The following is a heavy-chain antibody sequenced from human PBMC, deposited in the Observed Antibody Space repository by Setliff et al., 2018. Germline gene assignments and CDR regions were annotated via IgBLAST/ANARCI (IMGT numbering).Heavy chain of an antibody. CDR3: ARGNSNYYLFDY. J-gene: IGHJ4*02. CDR1: GYTFTGYY. D-gene: IGHD4-4*01. V-gene: IGHV1-2*06. CDR2: INPNSGGT. Sequence: ASVKVSCKASGYTFTGYYMHWVRQAPGQGLEWMGRINPNSGGTNYAQKFQGRVTMTRDTSISTAYMELRSLRSDDTAVYYCARGNSNYYLFDYWGQGTLVTSPQ.